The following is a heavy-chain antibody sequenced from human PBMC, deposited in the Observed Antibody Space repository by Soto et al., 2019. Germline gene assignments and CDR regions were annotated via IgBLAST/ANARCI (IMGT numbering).Heavy chain of an antibody. Sequence: GGCLEISSAASGFTCTRYSMNWVRQAPGKGLEWVTYISSSGSTKYYADSVKGRFTISRDNAKNSLYLQMNSLRDEDTAVYYCARRITMVRGPYYYYAMDVWGQGTTVTVSS. J-gene: IGHJ6*02. V-gene: IGHV3-48*02. CDR3: ARRITMVRGPYYYYAMDV. CDR1: GFTCTRYS. CDR2: ISSSGSTK. D-gene: IGHD3-10*01.